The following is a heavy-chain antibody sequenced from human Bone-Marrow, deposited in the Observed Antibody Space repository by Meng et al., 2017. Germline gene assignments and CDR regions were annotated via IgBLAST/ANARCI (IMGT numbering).Heavy chain of an antibody. Sequence: QLQLQQWGAVLLQPSESLSLTCAVYGGSFSGYYWSWIRQPPGKGLEWIGEINHSGSTNYNPSLKSRVTISVDTSKNQFSLKLSSVTAADTAVYYCARDNTMIGSFDYWGQGTLVTVSS. V-gene: IGHV4-34*01. J-gene: IGHJ4*02. D-gene: IGHD3-22*01. CDR1: GGSFSGYY. CDR3: ARDNTMIGSFDY. CDR2: INHSGST.